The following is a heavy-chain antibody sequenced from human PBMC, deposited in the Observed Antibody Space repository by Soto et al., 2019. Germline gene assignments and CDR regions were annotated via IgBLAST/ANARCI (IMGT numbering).Heavy chain of an antibody. CDR1: GYTFIRYY. D-gene: IGHD3-16*01. J-gene: IGHJ6*02. CDR2: TNPSGGRT. Sequence: ASVKVSCKASGYTFIRYYLHWVRQVPGQGLEWMSLTNPSGGRTTYAQKFQGRVTMTTDTSTDTVHMELSSLTSEDTAVYYCARECKETTFAASDIDAWAQGTTLTVSS. CDR3: ARECKETTFAASDIDA. V-gene: IGHV1-46*01.